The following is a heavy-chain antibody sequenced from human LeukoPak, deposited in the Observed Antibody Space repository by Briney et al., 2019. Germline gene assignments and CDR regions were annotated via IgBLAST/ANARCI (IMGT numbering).Heavy chain of an antibody. J-gene: IGHJ6*03. D-gene: IGHD3-22*01. CDR3: AREWFNYMGV. Sequence: GASVKVSCKASGGTFSSYAISWVRQAPGQGLEWMGGIIPIFGTANYAQKFQGRVTITTDESTSTAYMELSSLRSEDTAVYYCAREWFNYMGVWGKGTTVTVSS. CDR2: IIPIFGTA. CDR1: GGTFSSYA. V-gene: IGHV1-69*05.